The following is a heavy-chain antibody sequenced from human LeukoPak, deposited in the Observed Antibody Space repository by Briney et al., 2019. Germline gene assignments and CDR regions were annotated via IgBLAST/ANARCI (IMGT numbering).Heavy chain of an antibody. Sequence: GGSLRLSCAASGFTFSSYNMNWVRQAPGKGLEWVSSISSSSSYIYYADSVKGRFTISRDNAKNSLYLQMNSLRAEDTAVYYCARQGRDGYNLDSWGQGTLVTVSS. J-gene: IGHJ4*02. CDR1: GFTFSSYN. CDR2: ISSSSSYI. CDR3: ARQGRDGYNLDS. V-gene: IGHV3-21*01. D-gene: IGHD5-24*01.